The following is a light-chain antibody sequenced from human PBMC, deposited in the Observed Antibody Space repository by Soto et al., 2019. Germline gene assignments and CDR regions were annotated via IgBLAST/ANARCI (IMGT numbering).Light chain of an antibody. V-gene: IGKV1-5*01. Sequence: EIQMTQSPSTLSASVGDRVTISCRASQSISDWLAWYQQKPGKAPKLLIYDVSSLESGVPSRFSGSGSGTEFTLTIRSLQPDDFATYYCQQYNSSPATFGQGTKVDIK. CDR1: QSISDW. CDR2: DVS. J-gene: IGKJ1*01. CDR3: QQYNSSPAT.